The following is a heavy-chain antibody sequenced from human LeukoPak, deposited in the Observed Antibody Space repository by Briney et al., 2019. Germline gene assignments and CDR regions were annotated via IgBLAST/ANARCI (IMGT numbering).Heavy chain of an antibody. CDR2: IYYSGST. D-gene: IGHD3-22*01. J-gene: IGHJ4*02. CDR1: GGSISSYY. Sequence: SETLSLTCTVSGGSISSYYWSWIRQPPGKGLEWIGYIYYSGSTNYNPSLKSRVTISVDTSKNQFSLKLSSVTAADTAVYYCARGYYYDSSAYYYYYYWGQGTLVTVSS. V-gene: IGHV4-59*12. CDR3: ARGYYYDSSAYYYYYY.